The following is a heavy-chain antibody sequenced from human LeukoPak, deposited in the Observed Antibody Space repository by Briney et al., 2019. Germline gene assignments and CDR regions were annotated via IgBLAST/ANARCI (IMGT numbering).Heavy chain of an antibody. CDR2: IYTGDSDT. J-gene: IGHJ4*02. CDR1: GYSFTSYW. Sequence: GESLKISCKGSGYSFTSYWIGWVRQMPGKGLEWMGIIYTGDSDTRYSPSFQGQVTISADKSISTAYLQWSSLKASDTAMYYCARRAPAAPGYSSSWRFDYWGQGTLVTVSS. CDR3: ARRAPAAPGYSSSWRFDY. V-gene: IGHV5-51*01. D-gene: IGHD6-13*01.